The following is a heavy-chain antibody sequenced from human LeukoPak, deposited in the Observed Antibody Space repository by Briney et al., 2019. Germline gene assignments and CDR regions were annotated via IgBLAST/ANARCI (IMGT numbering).Heavy chain of an antibody. J-gene: IGHJ5*02. CDR3: TTDPDT. CDR2: IKTKNDGGTA. V-gene: IGHV3-15*01. Sequence: GGSLRLSCAASGFTLNTDWMSWVRQAPGKGLEWIGRIKTKNDGGTAEYAAPLKGRFTISRDHSKNALYLQMNSLTTEDTAVYYCTTDPDTWGQGTLVTVSS. CDR1: GFTLNTDW. D-gene: IGHD1-14*01.